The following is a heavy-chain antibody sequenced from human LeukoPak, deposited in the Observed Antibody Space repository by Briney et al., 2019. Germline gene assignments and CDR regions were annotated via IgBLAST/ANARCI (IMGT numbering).Heavy chain of an antibody. D-gene: IGHD2-15*01. J-gene: IGHJ4*02. CDR2: ISGSGGST. CDR3: AKTLDRGGSCYDY. CDR1: GFTFSSYA. Sequence: GGSLRLSCAASGFTFSSYAMSWVRQAPGKGLEWVSAISGSGGSTYYADSVKGRFTISKDNSKNTLYLQMNSLRAEDTAVYYCAKTLDRGGSCYDYWGQGTLVTVSS. V-gene: IGHV3-23*01.